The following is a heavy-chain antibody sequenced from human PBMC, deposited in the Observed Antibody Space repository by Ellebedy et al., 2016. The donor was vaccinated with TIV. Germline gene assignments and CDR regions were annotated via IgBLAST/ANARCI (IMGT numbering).Heavy chain of an antibody. CDR3: AKDLKRLNTWDFFFNY. D-gene: IGHD1-26*01. J-gene: IGHJ4*02. CDR2: ISGPGGTA. CDR1: GFTFSSYA. V-gene: IGHV3-23*01. Sequence: GESLKISCAASGFTFSSYAMSWVRQAPGKGLEWVSTISGPGGTAYYADSVKGRFIVSRDNSKNTLYLQMNSLRAEDTAVFYCAKDLKRLNTWDFFFNYWGQGTLVTVSS.